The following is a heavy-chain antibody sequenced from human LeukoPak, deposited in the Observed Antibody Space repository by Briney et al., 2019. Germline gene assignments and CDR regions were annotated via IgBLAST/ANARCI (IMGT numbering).Heavy chain of an antibody. D-gene: IGHD2-2*01. Sequence: SETLSLTCTVSGGSISSYYWSWIRQPPGKGLEWIGYIYYSGSTNYNPSLKSRVTISVDTSKNQFSLKLTSVTAADTAVYYCARGRLVVVPAATASYYYYYYMDVWGKGTTVTISS. J-gene: IGHJ6*03. V-gene: IGHV4-59*01. CDR2: IYYSGST. CDR1: GGSISSYY. CDR3: ARGRLVVVPAATASYYYYYYMDV.